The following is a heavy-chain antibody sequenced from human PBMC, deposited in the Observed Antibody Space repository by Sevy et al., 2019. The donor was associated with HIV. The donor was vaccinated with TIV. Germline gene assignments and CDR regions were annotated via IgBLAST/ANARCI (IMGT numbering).Heavy chain of an antibody. CDR3: ARLEASGSGWYGNGMDV. CDR1: GYPFSTYA. CDR2: ISAYNGHT. J-gene: IGHJ6*02. D-gene: IGHD6-19*01. V-gene: IGHV1-18*01. Sequence: ASVKVSCKASGYPFSTYAISWVRQAPGQGLECMGWISAYNGHTNYAQSLQDRVTMTTDTSTSTAYMELRGLGSDDTAVYYCARLEASGSGWYGNGMDVWGQGTTVTVSS.